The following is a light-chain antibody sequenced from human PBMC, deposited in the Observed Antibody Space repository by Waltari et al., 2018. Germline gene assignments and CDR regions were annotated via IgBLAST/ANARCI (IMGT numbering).Light chain of an antibody. CDR3: QQANTFPYT. V-gene: IGKV1-12*01. J-gene: IGKJ2*01. CDR1: QGIGSW. CDR2: AAS. Sequence: DIQLTQSPSVVSASLGDKGTFTFSASQGIGSWFAWYQQAPGQAPKLLISAASNLQSKFPMRFSGGGSGTEFTLSIRDLQPEDIATYYCQQANTFPYTFGQGTKLEIK.